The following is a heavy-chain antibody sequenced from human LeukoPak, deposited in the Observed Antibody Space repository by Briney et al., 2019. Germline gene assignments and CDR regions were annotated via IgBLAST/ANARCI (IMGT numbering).Heavy chain of an antibody. CDR2: IYYSGST. V-gene: IGHV4-39*01. D-gene: IGHD3-22*01. CDR1: GGSISSSSYY. CDR3: ARHFYDRGAFDI. J-gene: IGHJ3*02. Sequence: SETLSLTCTVSGGSISSSSYYWGWIRQPPGKGLEWIGSIYYSGSTYYNPSLKSRVTISVDTSKNQFSLKLSSVTAADTAVYDCARHFYDRGAFDIWGQGTMVTVSS.